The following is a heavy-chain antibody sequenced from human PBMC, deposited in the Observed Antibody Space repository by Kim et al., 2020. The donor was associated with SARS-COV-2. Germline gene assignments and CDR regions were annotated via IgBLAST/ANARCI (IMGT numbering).Heavy chain of an antibody. Sequence: GGSLRLSCAASGFTFSSYAMHWVRQAPGKGLEWVAVISYDGRNKYYADSVKGRFTITRDNSKNTLYLQMNSLRVEDTAVYYCARDFFRLNAPGSYYYYSGMDVWGQGTTVTVSS. D-gene: IGHD2-2*01. CDR2: ISYDGRNK. CDR1: GFTFSSYA. CDR3: ARDFFRLNAPGSYYYYSGMDV. V-gene: IGHV3-30-3*01. J-gene: IGHJ6*02.